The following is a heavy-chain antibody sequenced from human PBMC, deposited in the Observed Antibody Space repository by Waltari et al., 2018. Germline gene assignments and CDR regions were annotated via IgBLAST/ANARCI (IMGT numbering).Heavy chain of an antibody. CDR1: GYSFTSYD. V-gene: IGHV1-8*01. CDR3: VRGACSSTSCSGGAGY. D-gene: IGHD2-2*01. Sequence: QVQLVQSGAEVKKPGASVKVSCKASGYSFTSYDINWVRQASGQGLEWMGWMKPNSGDTAYAQKLQGRVTMTRDTSIRTAYMELSSLRSEDTAVYYCVRGACSSTSCSGGAGYWGQGTLITVSS. CDR2: MKPNSGDT. J-gene: IGHJ4*02.